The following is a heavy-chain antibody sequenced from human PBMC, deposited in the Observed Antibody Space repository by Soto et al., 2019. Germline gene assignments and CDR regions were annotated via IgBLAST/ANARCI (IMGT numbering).Heavy chain of an antibody. CDR2: IYYSGST. J-gene: IGHJ6*02. CDR1: GGSISSGGYY. CDR3: ARECWYYYYYGMDV. Sequence: QVQLQESGPGLVKPSQTLSLTCTVSGGSISSGGYYWSWIRQHPGKGLEWIGYIYYSGSTYYNPSLKSRVTISVDTSKTQFSLKLSSVTAADTAVYYCARECWYYYYYGMDVWGQGTTVTVSS. V-gene: IGHV4-31*03. D-gene: IGHD2-8*01.